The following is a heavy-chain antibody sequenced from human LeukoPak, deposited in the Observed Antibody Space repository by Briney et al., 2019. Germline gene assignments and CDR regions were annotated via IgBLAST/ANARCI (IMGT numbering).Heavy chain of an antibody. Sequence: SETLSLTCAVYGGSFSGYSWSWIRQPPGKGLEWIGEINHSGSSNYNASLKSRVTISVDTSKNQFSLKLSSVTAADTAVYYCARHIQIAFRVFRLGWIDPWGQGTLVPVPS. CDR2: INHSGSS. D-gene: IGHD3-3*02. CDR1: GGSFSGYS. V-gene: IGHV4-34*01. CDR3: ARHIQIAFRVFRLGWIDP. J-gene: IGHJ5*02.